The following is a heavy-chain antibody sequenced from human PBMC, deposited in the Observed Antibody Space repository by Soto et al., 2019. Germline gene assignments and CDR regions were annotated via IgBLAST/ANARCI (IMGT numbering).Heavy chain of an antibody. Sequence: GGSLRLSCAASGFTFSSYGMHWVRQAPGKGLEWVAFISYDGSNKYYADSVKGRFTISRDNSKNTLYLQMNSLRAEDTAVYYCAKGPYCSGGSCYSVWYYSYGMDVWGQGTTVTVSS. CDR1: GFTFSSYG. D-gene: IGHD2-15*01. V-gene: IGHV3-30*18. J-gene: IGHJ6*02. CDR2: ISYDGSNK. CDR3: AKGPYCSGGSCYSVWYYSYGMDV.